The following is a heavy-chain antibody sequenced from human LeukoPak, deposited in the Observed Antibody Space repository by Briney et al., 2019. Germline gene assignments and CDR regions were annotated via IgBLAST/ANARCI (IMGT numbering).Heavy chain of an antibody. D-gene: IGHD5-12*01. Sequence: GGSLRLSFAASGFTFDDYGMSWVRQAPGKGLEWVSGINWNGGSTGYADSVKGRFTISRDNAKNSLYLQMNSLRAEDTALYHCARVGGYDVYYFDYWGQGTLVTVSS. CDR3: ARVGGYDVYYFDY. V-gene: IGHV3-20*02. CDR1: GFTFDDYG. J-gene: IGHJ4*02. CDR2: INWNGGST.